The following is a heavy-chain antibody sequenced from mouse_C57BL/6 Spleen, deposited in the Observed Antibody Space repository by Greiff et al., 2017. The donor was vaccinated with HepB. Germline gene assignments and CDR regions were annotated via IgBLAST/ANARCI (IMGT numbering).Heavy chain of an antibody. CDR2: ISDGGSYT. CDR1: GFTFSSYA. CDR3: ARDEGRRPSCYFDV. V-gene: IGHV5-4*01. J-gene: IGHJ1*03. Sequence: EVMLVESGGGLVKPGGSLKLSCAASGFTFSSYAMSWVRQTPEKRLEWVATISDGGSYTYYPDNVKGRFTISRDNAKDNRYLQMSQQKSEETAMYYGARDEGRRPSCYFDVWGTGTTVTVSS. D-gene: IGHD2-12*01.